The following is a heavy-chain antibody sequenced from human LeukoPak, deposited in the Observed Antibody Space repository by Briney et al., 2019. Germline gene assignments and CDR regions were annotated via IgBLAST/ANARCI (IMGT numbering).Heavy chain of an antibody. CDR2: ISSSSSTI. CDR1: GFTFSSYS. J-gene: IGHJ4*02. Sequence: GGSLRLSCAASGFTFSSYSMNWVRQAPGRGLEWVSYISSSSSTIYYADSVKGRFTISRDNAKNSLYLQMNSLRAEDTAVYYCARDLNWETYWGQGTLVSVSS. V-gene: IGHV3-48*01. D-gene: IGHD7-27*01. CDR3: ARDLNWETY.